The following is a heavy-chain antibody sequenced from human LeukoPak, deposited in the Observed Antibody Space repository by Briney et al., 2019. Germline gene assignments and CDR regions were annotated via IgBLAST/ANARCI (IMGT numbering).Heavy chain of an antibody. CDR3: ARDSSVTTRLDY. CDR2: IIPIFGTA. D-gene: IGHD4-17*01. V-gene: IGHV1-69*05. Sequence: SVKVSXKASGGTFSSYAISWVRQAPGQGLEWMGGIIPIFGTANYAQKFQGRVTITTDESTSTAYMELSSLRSEDTAVYYCARDSSVTTRLDYWGQGTLVTVSS. CDR1: GGTFSSYA. J-gene: IGHJ4*02.